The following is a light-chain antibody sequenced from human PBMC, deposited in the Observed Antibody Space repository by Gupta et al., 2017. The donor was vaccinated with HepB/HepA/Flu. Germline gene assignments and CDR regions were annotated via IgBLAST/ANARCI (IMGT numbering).Light chain of an antibody. J-gene: IGKJ3*01. Sequence: SXXXXXGDRVIITCRASQGISRWLAWYQQQPGKAPKLLIYSASTLQSGVPSRFSGSGSGTDFTLTINNLQPEDFAAYYCQQANSFPFTFGPGTKVDIK. CDR1: QGISRW. CDR3: QQANSFPFT. V-gene: IGKV1D-12*01. CDR2: SAS.